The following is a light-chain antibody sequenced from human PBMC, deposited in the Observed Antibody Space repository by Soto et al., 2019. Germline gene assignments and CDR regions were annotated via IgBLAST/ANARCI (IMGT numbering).Light chain of an antibody. CDR2: DVN. Sequence: QSALTQPASVSGSPGQSITISCTGTSSDVGGYDHVSWYQQHPGKAPKLIIYDVNIRPSGVSNRFSGSKSGNTASLAVSGLQAEHEADYYCSSYTSRDTLVFGGGTKLTVL. CDR1: SSDVGGYDH. CDR3: SSYTSRDTLV. V-gene: IGLV2-14*03. J-gene: IGLJ3*02.